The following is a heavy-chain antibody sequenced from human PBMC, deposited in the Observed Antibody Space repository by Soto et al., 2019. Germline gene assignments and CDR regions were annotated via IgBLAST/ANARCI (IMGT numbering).Heavy chain of an antibody. CDR1: GFTFSSYS. CDR2: ISSSSSYI. J-gene: IGHJ5*02. D-gene: IGHD6-19*01. CDR3: ARDPGYSSGWYFGWFDP. V-gene: IGHV3-21*01. Sequence: GGSLRLSCAASGFTFSSYSMNWVRQAPGKGLEWVSSISSSSSYIYYADSVKGRFTISRDNAKNSLYLQMNSLRAEDTAVYYCARDPGYSSGWYFGWFDPWGQGTLVTVS.